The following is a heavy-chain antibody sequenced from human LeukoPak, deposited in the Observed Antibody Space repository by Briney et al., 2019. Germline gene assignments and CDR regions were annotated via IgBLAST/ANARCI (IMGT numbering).Heavy chain of an antibody. CDR1: GGSISSYY. V-gene: IGHV4-4*07. J-gene: IGHJ5*02. Sequence: SETLSLTCTVSGGSISSYYWSWIRQPAGKGLEWIGRIHTSGSTNYNPSLKSRVTMSVDTSKNQFSLKLSSVTAADTAVYYCARDKDIVVVPAAIGRNWFDPWGQGTLVTVSS. CDR3: ARDKDIVVVPAAIGRNWFDP. D-gene: IGHD2-2*02. CDR2: IHTSGST.